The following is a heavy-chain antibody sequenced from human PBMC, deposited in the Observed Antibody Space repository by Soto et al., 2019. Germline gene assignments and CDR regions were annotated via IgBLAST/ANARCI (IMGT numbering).Heavy chain of an antibody. Sequence: QVQLVQSGAEVKKPGSSVKVSCKASGGTFSSYAISWVRQAPGQGLEWMGGIIPIFGTANHAQKFQGRVTITADESTSTAYMELSSLRSEDTAVYYCARGMEEYCSGGSCYSPRWFDPWGQGTLVTVSS. CDR2: IIPIFGTA. V-gene: IGHV1-69*01. J-gene: IGHJ5*02. D-gene: IGHD2-15*01. CDR1: GGTFSSYA. CDR3: ARGMEEYCSGGSCYSPRWFDP.